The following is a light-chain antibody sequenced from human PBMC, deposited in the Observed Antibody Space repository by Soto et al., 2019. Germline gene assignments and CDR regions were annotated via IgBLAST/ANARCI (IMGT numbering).Light chain of an antibody. CDR3: QSYDSSLSVWV. Sequence: QSVLTQPPSVSGAPGQRVTISCTGSSSNIGAGYDVHWYHQLPGTAPKLLIYGNNNRPSGVPDRFSGSRSGTSASLAITGVQAEDEADYYCQSYDSSLSVWVFGGGTKLTVL. J-gene: IGLJ3*02. CDR1: SSNIGAGYD. CDR2: GNN. V-gene: IGLV1-40*01.